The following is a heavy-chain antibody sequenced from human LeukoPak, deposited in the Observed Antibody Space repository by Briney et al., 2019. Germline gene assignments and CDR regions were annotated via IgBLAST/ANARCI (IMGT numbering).Heavy chain of an antibody. CDR2: ISSSSSYI. J-gene: IGHJ3*02. D-gene: IGHD5-12*01. Sequence: GGSLRLSCAASGFTFGTYSMNWVRQAPGKGLEWVSSISSSSSYIYYADSVKGRFTISRDNAKNSLYLQMNSLRAEDTAVYYCAGGHIVATISDAFDIWGQGTMVTVSS. CDR1: GFTFGTYS. CDR3: AGGHIVATISDAFDI. V-gene: IGHV3-21*01.